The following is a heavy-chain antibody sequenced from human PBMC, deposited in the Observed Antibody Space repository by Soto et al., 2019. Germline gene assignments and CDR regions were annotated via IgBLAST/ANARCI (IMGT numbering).Heavy chain of an antibody. Sequence: SETLSLTCTISGGSVSVYYWSWIRQPPGQALEWIGYIYDSGSPYYNPSLRSRVIISADTSKNQISLKLTSATAADTAVYYCARGVGSSPPRYWGRGTLVTVSS. CDR1: GGSVSVYY. J-gene: IGHJ4*02. V-gene: IGHV4-59*02. CDR3: ARGVGSSPPRY. CDR2: IYDSGSP. D-gene: IGHD1-26*01.